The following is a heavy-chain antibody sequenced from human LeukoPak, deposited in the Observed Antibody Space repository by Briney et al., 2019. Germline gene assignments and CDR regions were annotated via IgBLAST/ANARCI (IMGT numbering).Heavy chain of an antibody. CDR1: GFTFSSYW. D-gene: IGHD5-18*01. V-gene: IGHV3-7*01. J-gene: IGHJ4*02. CDR2: IKQDGSEK. CDR3: ARDRPRGYSYGTVVDY. Sequence: GRSLRLSCAASGFTFSSYWMSWVRQAPGKGLEWVANIKQDGSEKYYVDSVKGRFTISRDNAKNSLYLQMNSLRAEDTAVYYCARDRPRGYSYGTVVDYWGQGTLVTVSS.